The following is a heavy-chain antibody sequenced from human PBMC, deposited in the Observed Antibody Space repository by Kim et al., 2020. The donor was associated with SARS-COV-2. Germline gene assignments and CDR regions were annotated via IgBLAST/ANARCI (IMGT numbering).Heavy chain of an antibody. Sequence: SVKVSCKASGGTFSSYAISWVRQAPGQGLEWMGGIIPIFGTANYAQKFQGRVTITADESTSTAYMELSSLRSEDTAVYYCAREEPITIFGRKENVPAEYFQHWGQGTLVTVSS. CDR3: AREEPITIFGRKENVPAEYFQH. CDR1: GGTFSSYA. J-gene: IGHJ1*01. V-gene: IGHV1-69*13. CDR2: IIPIFGTA. D-gene: IGHD3-3*01.